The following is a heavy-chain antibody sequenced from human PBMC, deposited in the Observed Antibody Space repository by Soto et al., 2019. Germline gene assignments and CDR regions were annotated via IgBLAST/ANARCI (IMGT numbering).Heavy chain of an antibody. CDR1: GFTFSSYA. CDR3: AKDRGTSGYENWFDP. J-gene: IGHJ5*02. Sequence: SLRLSCAASGFTFSSYAMSWVRQAPGKGLEWVSAISGSGGSTYYADSVKGRFTNSRDNSKNTLYLQMNSLRAEDTAVYYCAKDRGTSGYENWFDPWGQGTLVTVSS. V-gene: IGHV3-23*01. CDR2: ISGSGGST. D-gene: IGHD5-12*01.